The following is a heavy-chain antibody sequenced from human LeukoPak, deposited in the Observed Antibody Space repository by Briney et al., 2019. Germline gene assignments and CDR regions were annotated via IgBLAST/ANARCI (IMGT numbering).Heavy chain of an antibody. Sequence: SVKVSCKASGGTFSSYAISWVRQAPGQGLEWMGGTIPIFGTALYAQKFQGRVTMTRDMSTTTDYMELSSLRSEDTAVYYCARDNSVGDVAWWFDPWGQGTLVTVSS. J-gene: IGHJ5*02. V-gene: IGHV1-69*05. CDR3: ARDNSVGDVAWWFDP. CDR1: GGTFSSYA. D-gene: IGHD1-26*01. CDR2: TIPIFGTA.